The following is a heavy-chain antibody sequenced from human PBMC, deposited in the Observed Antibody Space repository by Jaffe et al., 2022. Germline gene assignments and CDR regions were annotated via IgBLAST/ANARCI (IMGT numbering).Heavy chain of an antibody. CDR1: GFTFSSYW. J-gene: IGHJ3*02. Sequence: EVQLVESGGGLVQPGGSLRLSCAASGFTFSSYWMHWVRQAPGKGLVWVSRINSDGSSTSYADSVKGRFTISRDNAKNTLYLQMNSLRAEDTAVYYCARDPKDYGDPRTTFDIWGQGTMVTVSS. D-gene: IGHD4-17*01. V-gene: IGHV3-74*01. CDR3: ARDPKDYGDPRTTFDI. CDR2: INSDGSST.